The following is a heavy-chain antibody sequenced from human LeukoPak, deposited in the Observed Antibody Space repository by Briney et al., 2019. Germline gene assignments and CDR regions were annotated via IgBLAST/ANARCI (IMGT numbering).Heavy chain of an antibody. D-gene: IGHD3-10*01. V-gene: IGHV3-11*01. CDR3: ARDRRHITMVRGVISNYYYYGMDV. Sequence: PGGSLRLSCAASGFTFSDYYMSWIRQAPGKGLEWVSYISSSGSTIYYADSVKGRFTISRDNAKNSLYLQMNSLRAEDTAVYYCARDRRHITMVRGVISNYYYYGMDVWGQGTTVTVSS. CDR1: GFTFSDYY. CDR2: ISSSGSTI. J-gene: IGHJ6*02.